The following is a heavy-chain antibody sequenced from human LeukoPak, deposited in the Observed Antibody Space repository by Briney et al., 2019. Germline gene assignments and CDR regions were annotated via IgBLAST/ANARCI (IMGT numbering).Heavy chain of an antibody. CDR1: AVSITSYY. J-gene: IGHJ4*02. Sequence: KPSETLSLTCTVSAVSITSYYWNWIRQPPGKGLEWIGYVHFSGRSLYNPSLKSRVTLSTGTSKNHITLDLNFVTAADTAVYYCRVLTPDFDYWGQGTLVTVSS. CDR3: RVLTPDFDY. V-gene: IGHV4-59*01. D-gene: IGHD4/OR15-4a*01. CDR2: VHFSGRS.